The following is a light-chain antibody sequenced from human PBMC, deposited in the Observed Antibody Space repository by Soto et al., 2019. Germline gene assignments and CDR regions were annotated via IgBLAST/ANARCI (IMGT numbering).Light chain of an antibody. CDR2: GAS. V-gene: IGKV3-20*01. CDR1: QSLSSTY. Sequence: EIVLMQSPGTLSLSPGERATLSCRSSQSLSSTYLAWYQQKPGQAPRLLIYGASNRATGIPDRFSGRGSGTDFTLTINRLEPEDFAVYFCQQYGSSPLPFGQGTKVEIK. J-gene: IGKJ1*01. CDR3: QQYGSSPLP.